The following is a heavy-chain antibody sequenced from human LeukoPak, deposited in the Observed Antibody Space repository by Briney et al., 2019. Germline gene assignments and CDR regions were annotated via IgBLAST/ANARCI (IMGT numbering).Heavy chain of an antibody. Sequence: SETLSLTCTVSGGSISCSSYYWGWIRQPPGKGLEWIGSIYSSGSTYYNPSLKSRVTISVDTSKNQFSLKLSSVPAADTAVYYCARRGGSGRSFDYWGQGILVTVSS. D-gene: IGHD3-10*01. CDR1: GGSISCSSYY. CDR3: ARRGGSGRSFDY. CDR2: IYSSGST. J-gene: IGHJ4*02. V-gene: IGHV4-39*01.